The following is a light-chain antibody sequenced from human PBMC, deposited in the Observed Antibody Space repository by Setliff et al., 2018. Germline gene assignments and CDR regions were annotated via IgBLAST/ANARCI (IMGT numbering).Light chain of an antibody. V-gene: IGLV1-44*01. CDR1: SSNIGSNT. J-gene: IGLJ1*01. CDR2: RNN. Sequence: QSVLTQPPSASGTPGQRVTISCSGSSSNIGSNTVNWYQQLPGTAPKLLIYRNNQRPSGVPDRFSGSKSGTSASLAISGLQSEDEADYYCAAWDDSLSGLYVFGTGTKVTVL. CDR3: AAWDDSLSGLYV.